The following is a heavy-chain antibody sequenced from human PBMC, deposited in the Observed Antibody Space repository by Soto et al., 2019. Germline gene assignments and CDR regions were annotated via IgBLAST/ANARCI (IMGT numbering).Heavy chain of an antibody. CDR3: ARDRFRDYYDSSGYLNWFDP. D-gene: IGHD3-22*01. CDR2: IIPIFGTA. CDR1: GGTFSSHA. J-gene: IGHJ5*02. V-gene: IGHV1-69*13. Sequence: SVQVSCKASGGTFSSHAISWVRQAPGQGLERMGGIIPIFGTANYAQKFQGRVTITADESTSTAYMELSSLRSEDTAVYYCARDRFRDYYDSSGYLNWFDPWGQGTLVTVSS.